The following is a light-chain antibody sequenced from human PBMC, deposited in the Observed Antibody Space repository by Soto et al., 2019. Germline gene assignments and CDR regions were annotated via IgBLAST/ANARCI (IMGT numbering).Light chain of an antibody. CDR2: GAS. J-gene: IGKJ2*01. V-gene: IGKV3-20*01. CDR1: QSVSSTY. Sequence: IVLTQSPGTLSLSPGERATLSCRASQSVSSTYIAWYQQNPGQAPRLLIYGASSRATGIPDRFSGSGSGTDVSLTISRLEPEDFAVYFCQQYGRSPPFTFCQGTKVEIK. CDR3: QQYGRSPPFT.